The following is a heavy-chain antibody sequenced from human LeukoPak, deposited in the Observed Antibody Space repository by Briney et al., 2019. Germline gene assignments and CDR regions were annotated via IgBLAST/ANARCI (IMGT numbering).Heavy chain of an antibody. CDR2: VNPSSGNI. V-gene: IGHV1-8*02. D-gene: IGHD2-15*01. CDR3: ARVSLGYCSGGRCRNWFDP. J-gene: IGHJ5*02. CDR1: GYTFTNYE. Sequence: ASVKVSCKASGYTFTNYEINWVRQAPGQGLEWMGWVNPSSGNIGYAQNFQGRLTITRDTSISTAYMELSSLRSDDTAVYYCARVSLGYCSGGRCRNWFDPWGQGTLVTVSS.